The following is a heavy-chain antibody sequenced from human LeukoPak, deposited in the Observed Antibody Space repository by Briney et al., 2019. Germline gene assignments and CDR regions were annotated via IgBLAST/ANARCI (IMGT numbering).Heavy chain of an antibody. CDR1: GGSISSYY. D-gene: IGHD5-18*01. Sequence: SETLSLTCTVSGGSISSYYWSWIRQPPGKGLEWIGYIYYSGSTNYNPSLNSRVTISVDTSKNQFSLKLSSVTAADTAVYYCARDRRGYSYSSYYYYYYMDVWGKGTTVTVSS. CDR2: IYYSGST. CDR3: ARDRRGYSYSSYYYYYYMDV. J-gene: IGHJ6*03. V-gene: IGHV4-59*01.